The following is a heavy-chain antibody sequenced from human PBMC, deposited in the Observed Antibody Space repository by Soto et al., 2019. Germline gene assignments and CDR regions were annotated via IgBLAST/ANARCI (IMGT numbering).Heavy chain of an antibody. J-gene: IGHJ6*02. CDR1: GFTFSSYW. CDR2: INQDGSEK. Sequence: EVQLVESGGGLVQPGGSLRLSCAASGFTFSSYWMSWVRQAPGKGLEWVANINQDGSEKFYVDSVKGRFTISRDNAKKSRYLQMNTLRVEDTAVYYCARDGSSSWYSYYYNGMDVWGQGTRVTVSS. D-gene: IGHD6-13*01. V-gene: IGHV3-7*05. CDR3: ARDGSSSWYSYYYNGMDV.